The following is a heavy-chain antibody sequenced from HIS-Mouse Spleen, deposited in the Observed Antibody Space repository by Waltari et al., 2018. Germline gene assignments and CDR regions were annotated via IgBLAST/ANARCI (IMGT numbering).Heavy chain of an antibody. V-gene: IGHV4-59*01. CDR3: ARDNGSGSQFDY. Sequence: QVQLQESGPGLVKPSETLSLTSTVACASISSYDRTWIRQPPGKGLEWIGYIDYSGSTNYNPSLKSRVTISVDTSKNQFSLKLSSVTAADTAVYYCARDNGSGSQFDYWGQGTLVTVSS. CDR1: CASISSYD. CDR2: IDYSGST. D-gene: IGHD3-10*01. J-gene: IGHJ4*02.